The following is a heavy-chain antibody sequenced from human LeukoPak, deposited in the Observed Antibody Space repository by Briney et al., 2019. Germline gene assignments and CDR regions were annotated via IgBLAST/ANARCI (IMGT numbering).Heavy chain of an antibody. CDR2: INPNSGGT. V-gene: IGHV1-2*04. CDR1: GYTFTGDY. J-gene: IGHJ4*02. D-gene: IGHD2-2*01. CDR3: ARANALYCSSTTCLFDY. Sequence: ASVKVSCKASGYTFTGDYMHWVRQAPGQGLEWMGWINPNSGGTYSAQKFQGWVTMTRDTSISTAYMELSRLTSDDTAVYYCARANALYCSSTTCLFDYRGQGTLVTVSS.